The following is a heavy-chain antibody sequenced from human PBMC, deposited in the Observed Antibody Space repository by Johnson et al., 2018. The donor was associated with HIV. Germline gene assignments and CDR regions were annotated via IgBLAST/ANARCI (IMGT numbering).Heavy chain of an antibody. J-gene: IGHJ3*02. CDR1: GFTFSRYA. D-gene: IGHD3-22*01. CDR3: AREARIVVVEPSDAFDI. Sequence: HVQLVESGGGVVQPGRSLRLSCAASGFTFSRYAMHWVRQAPAKGLEWVAAISYDGSDKYHADSVQGRFTISRDNSKNTLSLQMNSLRVEDTAGYYCAREARIVVVEPSDAFDIWGQGTMVTVSS. V-gene: IGHV3-30*14. CDR2: ISYDGSDK.